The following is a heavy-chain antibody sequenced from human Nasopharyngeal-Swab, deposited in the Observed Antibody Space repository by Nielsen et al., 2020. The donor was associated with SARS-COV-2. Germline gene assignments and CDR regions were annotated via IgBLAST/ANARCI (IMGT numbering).Heavy chain of an antibody. CDR3: ATDSPYGSGSYHYYYYGMDV. J-gene: IGHJ6*02. CDR1: GYTLTELS. CDR2: FDPEDGET. D-gene: IGHD3-10*01. Sequence: ASVKVSCKVSGYTLTELSMHWVRQAPGKGLEWMGGFDPEDGETIYAQKFQGRVTMTEDTSTDTAYMELSSLRSEDTAVYYCATDSPYGSGSYHYYYYGMDVWSQGTTVTVSS. V-gene: IGHV1-24*01.